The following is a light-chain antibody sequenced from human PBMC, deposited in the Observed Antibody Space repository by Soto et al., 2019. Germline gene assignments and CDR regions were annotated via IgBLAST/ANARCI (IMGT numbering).Light chain of an antibody. CDR2: GAS. Sequence: EIMMTQSPATLSVSPGERATLSCRASQSVSSALAWYQQKPGQAPRLLIYGASTRATGVPARFSGSGSVTEFTLTISSLQSEDFAVYYCQQYNNWWAFGQGTKVEIK. J-gene: IGKJ1*01. CDR3: QQYNNWWA. CDR1: QSVSSA. V-gene: IGKV3-15*01.